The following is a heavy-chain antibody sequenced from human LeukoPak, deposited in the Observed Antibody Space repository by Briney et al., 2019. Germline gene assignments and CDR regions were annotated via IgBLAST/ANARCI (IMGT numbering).Heavy chain of an antibody. Sequence: SETLSLTCTVSGGSISSYYWSWIRQPAGKGLEWIGRIYTSGSTNYNPSLRSRVTMSVDTSKNQFSLKLTSVTAADTAMYYCARDVGLIPTAQGAFDIWGQGTMVTVS. V-gene: IGHV4-4*07. D-gene: IGHD3-16*01. CDR3: ARDVGLIPTAQGAFDI. CDR2: IYTSGST. CDR1: GGSISSYY. J-gene: IGHJ3*02.